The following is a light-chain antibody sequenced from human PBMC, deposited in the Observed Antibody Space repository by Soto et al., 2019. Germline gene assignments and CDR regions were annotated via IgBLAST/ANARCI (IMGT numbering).Light chain of an antibody. V-gene: IGKV1-5*03. J-gene: IGKJ1*01. Sequence: DIQMTQSPSTLCGSVGDRVTITCRASQTISSWLAWYQQKPGKAPKLLIYKASTLKSGVPSRFSGSGSGKEFTLTISSLQPDDFATYYCQHYNSYSEAFGQGTTGDIK. CDR3: QHYNSYSEA. CDR1: QTISSW. CDR2: KAS.